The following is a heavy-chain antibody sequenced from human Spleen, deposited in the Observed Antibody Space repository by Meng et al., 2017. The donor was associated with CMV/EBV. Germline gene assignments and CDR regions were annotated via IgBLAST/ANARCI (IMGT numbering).Heavy chain of an antibody. D-gene: IGHD3-3*01. J-gene: IGHJ5*02. Sequence: SYAMHWVRQAPGQGLDWVEVISYDGSNEYYADSVKGRFTVSRDNSKNMLFLQMNSLTAEDTAVYYCARDGQQYYDFWSTYYRSWFDPWGQGTLVTVSS. CDR1: SYA. CDR2: ISYDGSNE. CDR3: ARDGQQYYDFWSTYYRSWFDP. V-gene: IGHV3-30-3*01.